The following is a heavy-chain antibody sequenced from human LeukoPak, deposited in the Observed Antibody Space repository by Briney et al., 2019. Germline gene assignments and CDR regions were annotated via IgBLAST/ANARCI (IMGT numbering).Heavy chain of an antibody. CDR1: GFTFSSRDW. Sequence: GGSLRLSCVASGFTFSSRDWMTWVRQAPGKGLEWVANIKHGGSQKYYVDSVKGRFTVSRDNAKNSLYLQMNSLRAEDTAVYYCARDYSHYMDVWGKGTMVTVSS. V-gene: IGHV3-7*01. CDR2: IKHGGSQK. CDR3: ARDYSHYMDV. J-gene: IGHJ6*03. D-gene: IGHD2-21*01.